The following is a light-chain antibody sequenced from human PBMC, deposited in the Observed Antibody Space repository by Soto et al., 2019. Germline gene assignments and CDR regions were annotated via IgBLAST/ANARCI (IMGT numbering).Light chain of an antibody. CDR1: SSDVGDYNF. V-gene: IGLV2-14*03. CDR3: SSYTSRSTLVL. CDR2: DVS. Sequence: QSVLTQPASVSGSPGQSITISCTGTSSDVGDYNFVSWYQQHPGKAPKLMIYDVSNRPSGVSNRFSGSKSGNTASLTISGLQAEDEADYYCSSYTSRSTLVLFGGGTKLTVL. J-gene: IGLJ2*01.